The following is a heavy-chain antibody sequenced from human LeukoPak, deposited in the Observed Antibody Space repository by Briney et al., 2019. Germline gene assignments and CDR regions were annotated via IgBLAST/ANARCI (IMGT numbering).Heavy chain of an antibody. CDR3: ARGTVEGSYYIHYYYYYMDV. CDR2: INWNGGST. CDR1: GFTFDDYG. Sequence: GGSLRLSCAASGFTFDDYGMSWVRQAPGKGLEWVSGINWNGGSTGYADSVKGRFTISRDNAKNSLYLQMNSLRAEDTALYYCARGTVEGSYYIHYYYYYMDVWGKGTTVTVSS. J-gene: IGHJ6*03. D-gene: IGHD1-26*01. V-gene: IGHV3-20*04.